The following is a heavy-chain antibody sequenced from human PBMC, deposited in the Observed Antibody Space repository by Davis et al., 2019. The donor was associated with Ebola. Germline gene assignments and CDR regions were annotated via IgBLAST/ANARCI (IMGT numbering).Heavy chain of an antibody. Sequence: GGSLRLSCKGSGYSFTSHWIVWVRQLPGKGLACMGIIFPGDSDTRYSPSLQGQVTISSDKSISTAYLQWSSLQASDTAMYYCARGTDSYNPGGYFDSWGQGTLVTVSS. CDR2: IFPGDSDT. CDR1: GYSFTSHW. V-gene: IGHV5-51*01. CDR3: ARGTDSYNPGGYFDS. J-gene: IGHJ4*02. D-gene: IGHD5-24*01.